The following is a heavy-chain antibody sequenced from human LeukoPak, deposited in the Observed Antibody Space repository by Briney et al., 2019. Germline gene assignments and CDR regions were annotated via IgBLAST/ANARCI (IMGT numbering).Heavy chain of an antibody. D-gene: IGHD3-22*01. J-gene: IGHJ4*02. Sequence: GGSLRLSCAASGFTFSDYYMSWIRQAPGKGLERVSYICDSGRTIYYADSVKGRFTISRDNAKNSVYLQMNNLRAEDTAVYYCARDRLGDYDHSAYYDKWGQGTLVTVSS. V-gene: IGHV3-11*01. CDR1: GFTFSDYY. CDR3: ARDRLGDYDHSAYYDK. CDR2: ICDSGRTI.